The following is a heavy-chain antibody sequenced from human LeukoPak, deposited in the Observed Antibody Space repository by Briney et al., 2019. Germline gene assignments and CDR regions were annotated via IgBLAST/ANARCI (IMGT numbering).Heavy chain of an antibody. CDR2: LYYSGST. J-gene: IGHJ5*02. D-gene: IGHD2-2*01. V-gene: IGHV4-59*01. Sequence: SETLSLTCTVSGGSISSYYWSWVRQPPGKGLEWMGYLYYSGSTSYNPSLKSRVTISVDTSKNQFCLKLGSVTAADTAVYYCARTRLVPSGFDPWGQGTLVTVSS. CDR3: ARTRLVPSGFDP. CDR1: GGSISSYY.